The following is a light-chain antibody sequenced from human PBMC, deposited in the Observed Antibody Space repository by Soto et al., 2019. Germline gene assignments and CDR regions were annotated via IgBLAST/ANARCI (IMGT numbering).Light chain of an antibody. J-gene: IGLJ1*01. Sequence: SVLTQAPPGSGGPGQRVPIPRPRGNSQFGARFDVHWYRHLPGTAPTLLISVNTNGPSGVADRFSGSKSGTSASLAIAGLRAEDEADYYCQSYDSSLAGFVFGTGTKVTVL. CDR1: NSQFGARFD. V-gene: IGLV1-40*01. CDR3: QSYDSSLAGFV. CDR2: VNT.